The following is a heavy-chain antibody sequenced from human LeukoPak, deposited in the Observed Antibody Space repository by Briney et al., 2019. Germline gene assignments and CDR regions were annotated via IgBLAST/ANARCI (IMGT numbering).Heavy chain of an antibody. CDR3: TRRRTGMGAAGIDY. CDR1: GFAVSDYY. CDR2: IKDERNSDTT. Sequence: PGGSLRLSCEVSGFAVSDYYMVWVRQAPGKGREWVGRIKDERNSDTTDYVASVEGRFTISRDDSRNSVYLQMNSLKTEDAGMYYCTRRRTGMGAAGIDYWGQGTLVTVST. D-gene: IGHD6-13*01. J-gene: IGHJ4*02. V-gene: IGHV3-72*01.